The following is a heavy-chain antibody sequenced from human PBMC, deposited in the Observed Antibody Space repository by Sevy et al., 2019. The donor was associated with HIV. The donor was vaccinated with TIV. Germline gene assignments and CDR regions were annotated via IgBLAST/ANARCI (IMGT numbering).Heavy chain of an antibody. CDR3: TLDGIWNVGNNYYYGMDV. J-gene: IGHJ6*02. CDR1: GFTFSYAW. D-gene: IGHD1-1*01. CDR2: IKSKTDGGTI. V-gene: IGHV3-15*01. Sequence: GGSLRLSCAASGFTFSYAWMSWVRQAPGKGLEWVGRIKSKTDGGTIDYVAPVKGRFTIARDDSKNTLYLQLNSLKSEDTAVYYCTLDGIWNVGNNYYYGMDVWGQGTTVTVSS.